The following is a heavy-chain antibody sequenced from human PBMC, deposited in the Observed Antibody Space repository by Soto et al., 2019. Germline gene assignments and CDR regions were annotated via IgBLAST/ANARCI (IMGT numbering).Heavy chain of an antibody. CDR1: RFTFSNFA. Sequence: PGGSLRLSCEASRFTFSNFAMSWVRQAPGKGLEWISTIGVTAGSTYYTDSVRGRFTISRDNSKNTLYLEMNSLIAEDTALYYCAKVMYTWNDVAAFDSWGQGTLVTVSS. CDR2: IGVTAGST. CDR3: AKVMYTWNDVAAFDS. J-gene: IGHJ4*02. D-gene: IGHD1-1*01. V-gene: IGHV3-23*01.